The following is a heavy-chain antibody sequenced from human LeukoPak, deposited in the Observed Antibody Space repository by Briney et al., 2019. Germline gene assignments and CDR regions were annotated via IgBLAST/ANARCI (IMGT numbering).Heavy chain of an antibody. J-gene: IGHJ6*03. V-gene: IGHV1-2*02. CDR3: ARGLGNPGGRYYYYYYMDV. Sequence: ASGKVSCKASGYTFTGYYRHWVRQAPGQGLDWMGWINPNSGGTNYAQKFQGRVTMTRDTSISTAYMELSRLRSDDTAVYYCARGLGNPGGRYYYYYYMDVWGKGTTVTVSS. CDR2: INPNSGGT. CDR1: GYTFTGYY. D-gene: IGHD4-23*01.